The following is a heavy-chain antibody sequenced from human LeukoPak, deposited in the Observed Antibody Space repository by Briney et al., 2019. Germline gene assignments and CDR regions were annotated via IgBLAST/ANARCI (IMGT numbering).Heavy chain of an antibody. CDR2: IIERSSNI. J-gene: IGHJ4*02. CDR3: ARDVLEATGPF. D-gene: IGHD1-1*01. Sequence: GGSLRLSCAASGFTFSSYSMNWVRQAPGKGRECVSFIIERSSNIYYADSLKDRFTISRDNPKNSVYLQMNSLRAEDTAVYYCARDVLEATGPFWGQGTLVTVSS. CDR1: GFTFSSYS. V-gene: IGHV3-48*01.